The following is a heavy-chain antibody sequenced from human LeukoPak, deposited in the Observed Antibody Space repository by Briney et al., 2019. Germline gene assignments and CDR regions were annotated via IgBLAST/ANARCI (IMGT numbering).Heavy chain of an antibody. J-gene: IGHJ4*02. CDR2: ISYIGNT. Sequence: PSETLSLTCTVSCGSISSSRYYWGWLRQPPGTGLEWIGSISYIGNTYYNPSLKSRVTMSVDTSRNQFSLKLSSVTAADTAVYYCARGDFGDPFDYWGQGALVTVSS. D-gene: IGHD4-17*01. CDR1: CGSISSSRYY. CDR3: ARGDFGDPFDY. V-gene: IGHV4-39*07.